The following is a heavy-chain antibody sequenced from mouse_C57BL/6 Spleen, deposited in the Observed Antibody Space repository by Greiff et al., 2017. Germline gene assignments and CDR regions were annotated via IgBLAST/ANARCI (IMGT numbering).Heavy chain of an antibody. CDR3: ARDGELLRGSSGYYAMDY. J-gene: IGHJ4*01. Sequence: QVQLQQSGAELAKPGASVKLSCKASGYTFTSYWLHWVKQRPGQGLEWIGYINPSSGSTKYNQKFKDKATLTADKSSSTAYMQLSSLTYEDSAVYYCARDGELLRGSSGYYAMDYWGQGTSVTVSS. CDR2: INPSSGST. D-gene: IGHD1-1*01. V-gene: IGHV1-7*01. CDR1: GYTFTSYW.